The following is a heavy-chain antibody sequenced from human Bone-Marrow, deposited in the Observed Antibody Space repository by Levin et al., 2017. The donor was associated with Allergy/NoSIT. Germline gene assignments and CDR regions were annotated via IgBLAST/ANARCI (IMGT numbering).Heavy chain of an antibody. CDR1: GYSFTSYW. Sequence: KVSCKGSGYSFTSYWIGWVRQMPGKGLEWMGIIYPGDSDTRYSPSFQGQVTISADKSISTAYLQWSSLKASDTAMYYCARQVHGYCSSTSCYGINWFDPWGQGTLVTVSS. CDR2: IYPGDSDT. V-gene: IGHV5-51*01. CDR3: ARQVHGYCSSTSCYGINWFDP. J-gene: IGHJ5*02. D-gene: IGHD2-2*03.